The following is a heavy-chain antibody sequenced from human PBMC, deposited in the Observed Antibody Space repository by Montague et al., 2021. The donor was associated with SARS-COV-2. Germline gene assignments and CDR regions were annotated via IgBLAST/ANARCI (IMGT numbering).Heavy chain of an antibody. V-gene: IGHV4-61*02. CDR2: IYSSGST. D-gene: IGHD4-17*01. J-gene: IGHJ6*02. CDR3: ARDYGDYSYYYGLDV. CDR1: GGSIRSGSYY. Sequence: TLSLTCTVSGGSIRSGSYYWSWIRQPAGKGLEWIGRIYSSGSTNYNPSLKSRVTMSVDTSKNQFSLKVSSVTAAGTAVYYCARDYGDYSYYYGLDVWGQGTTVTVFS.